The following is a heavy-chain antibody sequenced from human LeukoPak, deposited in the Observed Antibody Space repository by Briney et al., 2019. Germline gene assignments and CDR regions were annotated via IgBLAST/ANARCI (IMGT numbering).Heavy chain of an antibody. Sequence: GESLKIPCKGSGYSFTSYWIGWVRQMPGKGLEWMGIIYPGDSDTRYSPSFQGQVTISADKSISTAYLQWSSLKASDTAMYYCARLLGYCSSTSCYMNWFDPWGQGTLVTVSS. V-gene: IGHV5-51*01. D-gene: IGHD2-2*02. CDR3: ARLLGYCSSTSCYMNWFDP. J-gene: IGHJ5*02. CDR2: IYPGDSDT. CDR1: GYSFTSYW.